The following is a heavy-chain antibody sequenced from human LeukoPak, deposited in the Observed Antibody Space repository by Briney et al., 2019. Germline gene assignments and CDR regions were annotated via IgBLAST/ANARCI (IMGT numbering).Heavy chain of an antibody. CDR1: GFTFSSYA. CDR3: ARRHSSGYFGY. Sequence: PGGSLRLSCAASGFTFSSYAMSWVRQAPGKGLEWVSYISSSSSTIYYADSVKGRFTISRDNAKNSLYLQMNSLRAEDTAVYYCARRHSSGYFGYWGQGTLVTVSS. CDR2: ISSSSSTI. J-gene: IGHJ4*02. V-gene: IGHV3-48*04. D-gene: IGHD3-22*01.